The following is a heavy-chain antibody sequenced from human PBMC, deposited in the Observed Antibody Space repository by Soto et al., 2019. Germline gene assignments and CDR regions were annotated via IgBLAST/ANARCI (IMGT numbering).Heavy chain of an antibody. D-gene: IGHD1-26*01. CDR2: IKGDGSRI. CDR1: GFTFSNYW. V-gene: IGHV3-74*01. Sequence: EVQLVESGGGLVQPGGSLRLSCAASGFTFSNYWIHWVRQAPGKGLVWVSRIKGDGSRIDYADSVKGRFTISRDNAKNTVYVQMNSLVDEDAAVYYCARVLPGDYGKDVWGQGTTVTVSS. CDR3: ARVLPGDYGKDV. J-gene: IGHJ6*02.